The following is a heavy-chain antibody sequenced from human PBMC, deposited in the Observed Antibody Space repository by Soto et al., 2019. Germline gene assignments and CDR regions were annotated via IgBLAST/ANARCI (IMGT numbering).Heavy chain of an antibody. CDR3: AREFASYYDSSGYYSAGPEYFQH. J-gene: IGHJ1*01. V-gene: IGHV4-39*02. D-gene: IGHD3-22*01. CDR1: GGSISSGGYY. Sequence: PSETLSLTCTVSGGSISSGGYYWGWIRQPPGKGLEWIGSIYYSGSTYYNPSLKSRVTISVDTSKNQFSLKLSSVTAADTAVYYCAREFASYYDSSGYYSAGPEYFQHWGQGTLVTVSS. CDR2: IYYSGST.